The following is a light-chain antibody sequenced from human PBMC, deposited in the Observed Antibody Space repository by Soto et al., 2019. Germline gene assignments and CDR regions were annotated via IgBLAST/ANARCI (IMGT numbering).Light chain of an antibody. CDR3: QQHGSLGT. CDR1: QTVTRNY. Sequence: GTQSLEEGGGGTVCSWASQTVTRNYLAWHQQKPGQTPRLLVYGASSRATGIPDRFSGNRSGTYFTLTISRLELEYFAVYYCQQHGSLGTFGRGTKVDIK. CDR2: GAS. V-gene: IGKV3-20*01. J-gene: IGKJ4*02.